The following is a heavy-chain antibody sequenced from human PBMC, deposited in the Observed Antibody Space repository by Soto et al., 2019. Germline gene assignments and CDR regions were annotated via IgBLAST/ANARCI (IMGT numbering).Heavy chain of an antibody. D-gene: IGHD6-13*01. Sequence: PGGSLRLSCAASGFTFSSYAMSWVRQAPGKGLEWVSAISGSGGSTYYADSVKGRFTISRDNSKNTLYLQMNSLRAEDTAVYYCAKSTKSSSSWYPGWFDPWGQGTLVTVSS. V-gene: IGHV3-23*01. CDR3: AKSTKSSSSWYPGWFDP. CDR2: ISGSGGST. CDR1: GFTFSSYA. J-gene: IGHJ5*02.